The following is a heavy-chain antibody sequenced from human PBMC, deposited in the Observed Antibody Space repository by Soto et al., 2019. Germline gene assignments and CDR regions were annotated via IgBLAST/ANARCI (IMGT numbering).Heavy chain of an antibody. CDR3: SGCSGGACHQNYGMDV. CDR1: GFTFSSCT. V-gene: IGHV3-21*01. D-gene: IGHD2-15*01. CDR2: ISPSTSHI. J-gene: IGHJ6*02. Sequence: EVHLVESGGGLVKPGGSLRLSCAVSGFTFSSCTMNWVRQAPGKGLEWVSSISPSTSHIYYADSVKGRLTISRDNAKNSLLLQMNSLRAEDTAVYYCSGCSGGACHQNYGMDVWGQGTTVTVSS.